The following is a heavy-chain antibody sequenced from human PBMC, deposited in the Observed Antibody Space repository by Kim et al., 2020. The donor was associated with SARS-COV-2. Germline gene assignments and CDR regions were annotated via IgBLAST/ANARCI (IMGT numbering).Heavy chain of an antibody. Sequence: ASVKVSCKASGHRFTSYYLHWVRQAPGQGLEWMGIINPTGGSPSYAPKFQGRVTMTRDTSTSTVFMELSSLRSEDTAVYYCAGGGDGSYPYYYGMDVWGQ. J-gene: IGHJ6*02. CDR3: AGGGDGSYPYYYGMDV. CDR1: GHRFTSYY. V-gene: IGHV1-46*01. CDR2: INPTGGSP.